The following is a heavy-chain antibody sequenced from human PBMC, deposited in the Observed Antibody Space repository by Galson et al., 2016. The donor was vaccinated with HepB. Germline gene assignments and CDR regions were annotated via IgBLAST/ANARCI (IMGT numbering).Heavy chain of an antibody. D-gene: IGHD4-17*01. J-gene: IGHJ4*02. CDR3: ARDRGAFGDLGY. Sequence: SVKVSCKASGYTLTSFAMHWVRQAPGQRLEWMGWINAGNGNTKYSQKFQGRVTINRDTSANTAYMELSSLRSEDTAVYFCARDRGAFGDLGYWGQETLVTVSS. CDR1: GYTLTSFA. V-gene: IGHV1-3*01. CDR2: INAGNGNT.